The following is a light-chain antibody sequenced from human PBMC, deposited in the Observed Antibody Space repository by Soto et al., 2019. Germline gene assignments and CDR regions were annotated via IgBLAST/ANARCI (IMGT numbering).Light chain of an antibody. CDR3: QKYNSATWT. Sequence: DIQMTQSPSSLSTSVGERVTITCRARQGISNYLAWYQQKPGKVPKLLINAASTLKSGDPFRYSISITRTDFTLTISSLQPEDVATYYCQKYNSATWTLGQRTKVDIK. CDR2: AAS. CDR1: QGISNY. J-gene: IGKJ1*01. V-gene: IGKV1-27*01.